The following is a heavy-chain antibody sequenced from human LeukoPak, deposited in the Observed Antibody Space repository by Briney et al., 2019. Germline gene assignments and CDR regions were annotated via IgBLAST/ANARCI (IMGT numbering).Heavy chain of an antibody. Sequence: GGSRRLSCAASGFTFSSYAMTWVRQAPGNGLEWVSSLSGSGVNIFYADSVKGRFTISRDNSQNTVFLQMNSLRAEDTAVYFCAKAGGYYGSGSPDYFDHWGQGTLVTVSS. CDR2: LSGSGVNI. J-gene: IGHJ4*02. CDR3: AKAGGYYGSGSPDYFDH. CDR1: GFTFSSYA. D-gene: IGHD3-10*01. V-gene: IGHV3-23*01.